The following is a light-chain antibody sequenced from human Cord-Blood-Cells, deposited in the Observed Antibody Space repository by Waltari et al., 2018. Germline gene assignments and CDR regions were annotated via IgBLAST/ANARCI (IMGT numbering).Light chain of an antibody. CDR3: SSYTSSSTYV. CDR2: DVS. Sequence: QSDLTQPASVSGSPGQSTTLSCTGTSSEVGGYNYVSWYQQHPGTAPKLMIYDVSNRPSGVSNRFSGSKSGNTASLTISGLQAEDEADYYCSSYTSSSTYVFGTGTKVTVL. CDR1: SSEVGGYNY. J-gene: IGLJ1*01. V-gene: IGLV2-14*01.